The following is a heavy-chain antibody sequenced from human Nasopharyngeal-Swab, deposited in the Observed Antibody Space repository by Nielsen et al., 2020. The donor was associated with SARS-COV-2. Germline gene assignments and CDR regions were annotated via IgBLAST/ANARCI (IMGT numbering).Heavy chain of an antibody. J-gene: IGHJ5*02. D-gene: IGHD5-24*01. CDR2: INGDGTSA. CDR3: ARDQIYKLVDP. Sequence: LSLTCAASGFAFNTYWMHWVRQAPGKGLVWVSHINGDGTSATYTDSVKGRFSISRDNAKNTVYLHMSSLRDEDTGVYFCARDQIYKLVDPWGQGTLVTVSS. CDR1: GFAFNTYW. V-gene: IGHV3-74*01.